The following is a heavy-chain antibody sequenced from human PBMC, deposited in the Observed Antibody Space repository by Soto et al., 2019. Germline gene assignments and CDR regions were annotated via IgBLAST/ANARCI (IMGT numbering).Heavy chain of an antibody. CDR1: GYTFTSYG. V-gene: IGHV1-18*01. CDR3: ARARGAAGTLNWFDP. D-gene: IGHD6-13*01. CDR2: ISAYNGNT. J-gene: IGHJ5*02. Sequence: VASVKVSCKASGYTFTSYGISWVRQAPGQGLEWMGWISAYNGNTNYAQKLQGRVTMTTDTSTSTAYMELRSLRSDDTAVYYCARARGAAGTLNWFDPWGQGTLVTVSS.